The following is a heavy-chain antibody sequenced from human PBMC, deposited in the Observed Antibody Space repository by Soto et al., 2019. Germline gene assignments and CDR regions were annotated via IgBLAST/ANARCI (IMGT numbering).Heavy chain of an antibody. J-gene: IGHJ4*02. D-gene: IGHD4-17*01. Sequence: GGSLRLSCAASGFTVSSNYMSWVRQAPGKGLEWVSVIYSGGSTYYADSVKGRFTISRDNSKNTLYLQMNSLRAEDTAVYYCARGKWDGDSYYFDYWGQGTLVTVSS. V-gene: IGHV3-53*01. CDR2: IYSGGST. CDR1: GFTVSSNY. CDR3: ARGKWDGDSYYFDY.